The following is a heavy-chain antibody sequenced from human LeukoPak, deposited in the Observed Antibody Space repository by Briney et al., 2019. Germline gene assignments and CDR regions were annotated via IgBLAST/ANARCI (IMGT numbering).Heavy chain of an antibody. Sequence: GGSLRLSCAASGFTFSSYAMIWVRQAPGKGLEWVSTISNGGSSTYYADSVKGRFTISRDNSKNTLYLQMNSLRAEDTAVYYCAKEGDYGSPPYYFDYWGQGTLVTVSS. CDR3: AKEGDYGSPPYYFDY. CDR2: ISNGGSST. CDR1: GFTFSSYA. V-gene: IGHV3-23*01. D-gene: IGHD3-10*01. J-gene: IGHJ4*02.